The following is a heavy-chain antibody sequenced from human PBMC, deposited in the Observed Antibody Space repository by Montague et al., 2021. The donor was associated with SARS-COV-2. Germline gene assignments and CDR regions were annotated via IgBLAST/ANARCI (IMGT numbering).Heavy chain of an antibody. J-gene: IGHJ6*03. CDR3: ARHPPGYRYFYYLDV. V-gene: IGHV4-59*01. CDR1: GGSISSYY. Sequence: SETLSLTCTVSGGSISSYYWSWIRQLPGKGLEWIGYLYYSGSTXXXPSXXXRVTISVDTSKNQFSLRLNSVTAADTAVYYCARHPPGYRYFYYLDVWGKGTTVTVSS. D-gene: IGHD1-1*01. CDR2: LYYSGST.